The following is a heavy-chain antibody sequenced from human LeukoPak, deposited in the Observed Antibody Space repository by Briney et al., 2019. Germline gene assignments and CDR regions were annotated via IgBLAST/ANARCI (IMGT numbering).Heavy chain of an antibody. D-gene: IGHD2-2*01. CDR2: IYTSGST. Sequence: KTSETLSLTCTVSGGSISSYYWSWIRQPAGKGLEWIGRIYTSGSTNYNPSLKSRVTISVDTSKNQFSLKLSSVTAADTAVYYCARVARCTSCFDVDYWGQGTLVTVSS. V-gene: IGHV4-4*07. CDR1: GGSISSYY. J-gene: IGHJ4*02. CDR3: ARVARCTSCFDVDY.